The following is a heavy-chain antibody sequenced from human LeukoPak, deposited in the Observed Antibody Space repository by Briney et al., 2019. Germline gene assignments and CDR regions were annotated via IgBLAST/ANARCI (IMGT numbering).Heavy chain of an antibody. CDR1: GFTFSSYA. J-gene: IGHJ4*02. D-gene: IGHD2-2*01. CDR2: ISGSGGST. Sequence: GGSLRLSCAASGFTFSSYAINWVRQAPGKGLEWVSAISGSGGSTYYADSVKGRFTISRDNSKNTLYLQMNSLRAEDTAVYYCAKDGGLYCSSTSCLGDYWGQGTLVTVSS. CDR3: AKDGGLYCSSTSCLGDY. V-gene: IGHV3-23*01.